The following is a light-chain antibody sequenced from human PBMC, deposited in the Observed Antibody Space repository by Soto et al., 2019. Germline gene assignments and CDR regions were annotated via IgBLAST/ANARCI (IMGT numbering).Light chain of an antibody. V-gene: IGKV3-11*01. J-gene: IGKJ4*01. CDR3: QQRSAWPTT. CDR2: DAS. CDR1: QNLDSY. Sequence: EIVLTQSPATLSLSPGERATLSCRASQNLDSYLAWYQQKPGQPPRLLIYDASSRATGIPARFSGSGSGTDFTLTISSLEAEDFAVYYCQQRSAWPTTFGGGTKVDIK.